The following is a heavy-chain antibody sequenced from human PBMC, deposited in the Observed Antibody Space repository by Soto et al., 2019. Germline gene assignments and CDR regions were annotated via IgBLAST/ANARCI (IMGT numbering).Heavy chain of an antibody. CDR2: IYWNDEM. Sequence: QITLKESGPTLVKPTQTLTMTCTFSGFSLTSSGVGVGWIRQPPGTALEWLALIYWNDEMHYSPSLKSRLTLTEDASKHQVVLTVPNMDPVDTATYYCAHRRFANDSSLPADFDYWGQGILVTVSS. D-gene: IGHD6-13*01. V-gene: IGHV2-5*01. CDR3: AHRRFANDSSLPADFDY. CDR1: GFSLTSSGVG. J-gene: IGHJ4*02.